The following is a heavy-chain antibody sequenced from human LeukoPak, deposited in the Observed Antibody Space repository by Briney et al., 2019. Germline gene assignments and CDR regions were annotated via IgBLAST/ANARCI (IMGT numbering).Heavy chain of an antibody. CDR3: ARTGDYYDSSGYYYFDY. CDR1: GGTFSSYA. J-gene: IGHJ4*02. V-gene: IGHV1-69*05. CDR2: IIPIFGTA. D-gene: IGHD3-22*01. Sequence: SVKVSCKASGGTFSSYAISWVRQAPGQGLEWMGGIIPIFGTANHAQKFQGRVTITTDESTSTAYMELSSLRSEDTAVYYCARTGDYYDSSGYYYFDYWGQGTLLTVSS.